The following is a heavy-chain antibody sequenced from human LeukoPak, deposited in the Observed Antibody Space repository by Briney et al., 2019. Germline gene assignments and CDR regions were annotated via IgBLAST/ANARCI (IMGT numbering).Heavy chain of an antibody. V-gene: IGHV3-48*01. CDR2: ISPSSDAI. CDR3: AKDKGESGYFDY. D-gene: IGHD1-26*01. CDR1: GFTFSGYS. Sequence: GGSLRLSCAASGFTFSGYSMNWVRQAPGKGLEWVSYISPSSDAIHYADSVKGRFAISRDNSKNTLYLQMNSLRAEDTAVYYCAKDKGESGYFDYWGQGTLVTVSS. J-gene: IGHJ4*02.